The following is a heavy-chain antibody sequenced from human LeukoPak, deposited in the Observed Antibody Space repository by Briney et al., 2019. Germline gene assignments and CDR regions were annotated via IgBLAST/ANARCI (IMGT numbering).Heavy chain of an antibody. CDR1: GAPLSGYY. Sequence: PSETLSLTCGVHGAPLSGYYWTWIRQFPGKGLEWIGEINHAGTTDDNPSLRSRVTISVNASKTQFSLKLTSVTAADTAVYYCARGRGWNYFDYWGLGTLVTVSS. D-gene: IGHD6-19*01. J-gene: IGHJ4*02. CDR3: ARGRGWNYFDY. CDR2: INHAGTT. V-gene: IGHV4-34*01.